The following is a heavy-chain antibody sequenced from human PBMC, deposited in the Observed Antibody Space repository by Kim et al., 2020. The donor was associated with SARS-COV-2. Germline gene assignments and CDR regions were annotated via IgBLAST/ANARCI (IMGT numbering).Heavy chain of an antibody. D-gene: IGHD5-12*01. J-gene: IGHJ5*02. CDR2: IDPSDSYT. V-gene: IGHV5-10-1*01. CDR1: GYSFTSYW. Sequence: GESLKISCKGSGYSFTSYWISWVRQMPGKGLEWMGRIDPSDSYTNYSPSFQGHVTISADKSISTAYLQWSSLKASDTAMYYCARLRVQWLGGDWFDPWGQGTLVTVSS. CDR3: ARLRVQWLGGDWFDP.